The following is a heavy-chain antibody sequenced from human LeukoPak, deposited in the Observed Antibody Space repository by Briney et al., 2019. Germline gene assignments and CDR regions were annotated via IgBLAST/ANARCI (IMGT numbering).Heavy chain of an antibody. Sequence: SGGSLRLSCAASGFTFSTYSMNWVRQAPGKGLEWVSYISSSGSTIHYADSVKGRFTISRDNAKNSLYLQMNSLRAEDTAVYYCARDSTDYYYYYYMDVWGKGTTVTVSS. CDR3: ARDSTDYYYYYYMDV. D-gene: IGHD3-3*02. CDR1: GFTFSTYS. CDR2: ISSSGSTI. V-gene: IGHV3-48*01. J-gene: IGHJ6*03.